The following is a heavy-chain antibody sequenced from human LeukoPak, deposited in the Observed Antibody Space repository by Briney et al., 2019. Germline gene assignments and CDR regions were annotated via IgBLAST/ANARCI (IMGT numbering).Heavy chain of an antibody. J-gene: IGHJ4*02. CDR1: GGSISSTIYY. CDR2: IYTSGST. CDR3: ARSYYDYVWGSYSHFDY. D-gene: IGHD3-16*01. V-gene: IGHV4-61*02. Sequence: SETLSLTCTVSGGSISSTIYYWSWIRQPAGKGLEWIGRIYTSGSTDYNPSLKSRVTISVDTSKNQFSLKLSSVTAADTAVYYCARSYYDYVWGSYSHFDYWGQGTLVTVSS.